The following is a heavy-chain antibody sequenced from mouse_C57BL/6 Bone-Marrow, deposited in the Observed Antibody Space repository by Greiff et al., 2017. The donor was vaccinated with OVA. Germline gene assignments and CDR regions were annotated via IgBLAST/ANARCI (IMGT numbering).Heavy chain of an antibody. CDR2: IWSGGST. CDR3: ARAYYGSSYRLHWYFDV. J-gene: IGHJ1*03. D-gene: IGHD1-1*01. CDR1: GFSLTSYG. Sequence: QVQLQQSGPGLVQPSQSLSITCTVSGFSLTSYGVHWVRQAPGKGLEWLGVIWSGGSTDYNAAFISRLSSSKDNSKSQVFFKMNSLQADDTAIYYCARAYYGSSYRLHWYFDVWGTGTTVTVSS. V-gene: IGHV2-2*01.